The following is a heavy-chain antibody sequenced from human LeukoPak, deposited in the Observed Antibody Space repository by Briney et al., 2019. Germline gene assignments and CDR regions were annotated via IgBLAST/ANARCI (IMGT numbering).Heavy chain of an antibody. CDR1: GFTFSSYA. V-gene: IGHV3-23*01. CDR2: ISGSGDNT. Sequence: GGSLRLSCAASGFTFSSYAMSWVRQAPGKGLEWVSAISGSGDNTYYADSVKGRFTISRDDSKNTLYLQMNSLRAEDMAVYYCAKDLGRYRNNYFDYWGQGTLITVSS. J-gene: IGHJ4*02. CDR3: AKDLGRYRNNYFDY. D-gene: IGHD1-26*01.